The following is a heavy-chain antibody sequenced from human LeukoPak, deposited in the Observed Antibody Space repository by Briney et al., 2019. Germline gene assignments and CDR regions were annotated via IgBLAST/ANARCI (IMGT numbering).Heavy chain of an antibody. CDR3: ARDRGFGDVRYYYYYGMDV. CDR1: GFTFSSYS. D-gene: IGHD3-10*01. CDR2: ISSSSSYI. J-gene: IGHJ6*02. V-gene: IGHV3-21*01. Sequence: GGSLRLSCAASGFTFSSYSMNWVRQAPGKGLEWVSSISSSSSYIYYADSVKGRVTISRDNAKNSLYLQMNSLRAEDTAVYYCARDRGFGDVRYYYYYGMDVWGQGTTVTVSS.